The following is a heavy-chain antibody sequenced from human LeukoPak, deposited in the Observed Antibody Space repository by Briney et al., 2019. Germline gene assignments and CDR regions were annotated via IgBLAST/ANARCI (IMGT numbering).Heavy chain of an antibody. CDR3: ARDGAAAGFNWFDP. V-gene: IGHV3-30*04. Sequence: GSLRLSCAASGFTFSSYAMHWVRQAPGKGLEWVAVISYDGSNKYYADSVKGRFTISRDNSKNTLYLQMNSLRAEDTAVYYCARDGAAAGFNWFDPWGQGTLVTVSS. CDR2: ISYDGSNK. J-gene: IGHJ5*02. CDR1: GFTFSSYA. D-gene: IGHD6-13*01.